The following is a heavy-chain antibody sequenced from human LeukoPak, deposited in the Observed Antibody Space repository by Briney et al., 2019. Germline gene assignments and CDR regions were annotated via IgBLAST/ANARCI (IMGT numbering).Heavy chain of an antibody. V-gene: IGHV1-2*02. CDR2: INPNSGGT. CDR1: GYTFTGYY. Sequence: GASVKVSCKASGYTFTGYYMHWVRQAPGQGLEWMGWINPNSGGTNYAQKFQGRVTVTRDTSISTAYMELGRLRSDDTAVYYCARVSVITRYNGSPDYFASWGQGTLLTVSS. J-gene: IGHJ4*02. D-gene: IGHD1-26*01. CDR3: ARVSVITRYNGSPDYFAS.